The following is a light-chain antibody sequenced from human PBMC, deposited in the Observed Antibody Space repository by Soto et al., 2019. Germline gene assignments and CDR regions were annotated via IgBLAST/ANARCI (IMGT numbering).Light chain of an antibody. V-gene: IGKV3-20*01. CDR1: QIVTGDY. J-gene: IGKJ1*01. CDR3: QQYGSSHST. Sequence: EVVLTQSPGTLSLSPGEGATLSCRASQIVTGDYLAWYQQKPGQAPRLLMYDASTRVTGIPDRFSGSGSGTDFTLTISRLEPEDFAVYYCQQYGSSHSTFGQGTKVDIK. CDR2: DAS.